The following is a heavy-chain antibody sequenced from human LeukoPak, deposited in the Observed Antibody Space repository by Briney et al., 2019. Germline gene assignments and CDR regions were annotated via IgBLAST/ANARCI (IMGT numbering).Heavy chain of an antibody. CDR1: GFTFSSYS. V-gene: IGHV3-48*01. D-gene: IGHD3-16*01. CDR2: ISSSSSTI. CDR3: ARGITFNWFDP. Sequence: GGSLRLSCAASGFTFSSYSMNWVRQAPGKGLEWVSYISSSSSTIYYADSVKGRFTISRDNAKNSLYLQMNSLRAEDMAVYYCARGITFNWFDPWGQGTLVTVSS. J-gene: IGHJ5*02.